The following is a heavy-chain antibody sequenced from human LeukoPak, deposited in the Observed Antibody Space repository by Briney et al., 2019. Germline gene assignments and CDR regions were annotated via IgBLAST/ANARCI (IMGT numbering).Heavy chain of an antibody. CDR2: IWYDGSNK. Sequence: GGSLRLSCAASGFTFSSYGMHWVRQAPGKGLEWVAVIWYDGSNKYYADSVKGRFTISRDNSKNTLYLQMNSLRAEDTAVYYCAREETGESHYFDYWGQGTLVTVSS. CDR3: AREETGESHYFDY. D-gene: IGHD7-27*01. CDR1: GFTFSSYG. V-gene: IGHV3-33*01. J-gene: IGHJ4*02.